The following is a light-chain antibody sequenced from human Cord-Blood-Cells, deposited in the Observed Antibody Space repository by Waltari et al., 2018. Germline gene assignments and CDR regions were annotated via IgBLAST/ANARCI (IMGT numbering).Light chain of an antibody. CDR3: QQSYSTRG. J-gene: IGKJ2*03. CDR1: QSISSY. V-gene: IGKV1-39*01. Sequence: DIQMTQSPSSLSASVGDRVTITCRASQSISSYLNWYQQKPVKAPKLLIYAASSLQSWVPSRFSGSGSGTDFTLTISSLQPEDFATYYCQQSYSTRGFGQGTKLEIK. CDR2: AAS.